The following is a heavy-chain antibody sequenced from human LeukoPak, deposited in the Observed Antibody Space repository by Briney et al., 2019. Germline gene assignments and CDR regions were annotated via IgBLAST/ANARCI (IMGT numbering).Heavy chain of an antibody. J-gene: IGHJ6*02. Sequence: SQTLSLTCTVSGGSISSGGYYWSWIRQHPGKGLEWIGYIYYSGSTYYNPSFKSRVTISVDTSKNQFSLKLSSVTAADTAVYYCARETYTPRGYGMDVWGQGTTVTVSS. V-gene: IGHV4-31*03. CDR2: IYYSGST. D-gene: IGHD2-15*01. CDR3: ARETYTPRGYGMDV. CDR1: GGSISSGGYY.